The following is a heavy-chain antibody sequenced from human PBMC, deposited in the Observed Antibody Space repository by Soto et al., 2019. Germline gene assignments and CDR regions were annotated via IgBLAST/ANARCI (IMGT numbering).Heavy chain of an antibody. J-gene: IGHJ6*02. CDR2: IYYRGST. V-gene: IGHV4-59*11. D-gene: IGHD1-26*01. Sequence: EPRSLTWTVACGHISSHYWNRVRQAPGKGLEGIGHIYYRGSTSYNPSLRSRSTISVDTSNNQYSLQLNSVTTADTAVYYCARDGREASGMDVWGQGTKVIGS. CDR1: CGHISSHY. CDR3: ARDGREASGMDV.